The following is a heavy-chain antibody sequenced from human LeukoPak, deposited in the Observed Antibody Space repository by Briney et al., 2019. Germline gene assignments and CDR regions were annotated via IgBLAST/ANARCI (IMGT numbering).Heavy chain of an antibody. CDR2: INPNSGGT. V-gene: IGHV1-2*02. J-gene: IGHJ4*02. CDR3: AVRNRSSWSPFDF. CDR1: GYTFTGYY. Sequence: ASEKVSCKASGYTFTGYYMHWVRQAPGQGLEWMGWINPNSGGTNYAQKLQGRVTMTTDTSTSTAYMELRSLRSDDTAVYYCAVRNRSSWSPFDFWGQGTLVTVSS. D-gene: IGHD6-13*01.